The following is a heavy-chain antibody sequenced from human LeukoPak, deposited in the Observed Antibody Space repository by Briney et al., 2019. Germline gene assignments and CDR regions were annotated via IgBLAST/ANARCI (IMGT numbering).Heavy chain of an antibody. D-gene: IGHD6-25*01. CDR3: AEATGEAAAARH. J-gene: IGHJ1*01. V-gene: IGHV4-30-2*06. CDR2: VYGGGHT. Sequence: SETLSLTCTVSGDSAGSGPNYWSWIRQSPMKGLEWIGWVYGGGHTYHNPSLLGRATISLDKSKNQFSLTLTSVTAADTAAYYCAEATGEAAAARHWGPGTLVTVSS. CDR1: GDSAGSGPNY.